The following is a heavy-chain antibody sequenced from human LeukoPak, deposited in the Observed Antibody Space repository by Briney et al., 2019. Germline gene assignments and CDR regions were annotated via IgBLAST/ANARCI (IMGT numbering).Heavy chain of an antibody. CDR2: IYSDGVT. CDR1: GFIVNSYA. CDR3: ARDRAEGKTWVEFDP. Sequence: GGSLRLSCAASGFIVNSYAMSWVRQAPGKGLAWVSLIYSDGVTQYADSVKGRFTISRDNSKNTLYLQMNGLRDEDTAVYFCARDRAEGKTWVEFDPWGQGTLVTVSS. J-gene: IGHJ5*02. V-gene: IGHV3-66*02.